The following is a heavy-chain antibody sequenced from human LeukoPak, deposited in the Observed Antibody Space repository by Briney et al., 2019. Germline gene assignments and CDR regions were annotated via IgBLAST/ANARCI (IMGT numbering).Heavy chain of an antibody. D-gene: IGHD4-17*01. CDR2: IYYSGST. CDR1: GGSISSYY. Sequence: SETLSLTCTVSGGSISSYYWSWIRQPPGKGLEWIGYIYYSGSTNYNPSLKSRVTISVDTSKNQFSLKLSSVTAADTAVYYCARFMGALYGDYVDWIDPWGQGILVTVSS. V-gene: IGHV4-59*01. CDR3: ARFMGALYGDYVDWIDP. J-gene: IGHJ5*02.